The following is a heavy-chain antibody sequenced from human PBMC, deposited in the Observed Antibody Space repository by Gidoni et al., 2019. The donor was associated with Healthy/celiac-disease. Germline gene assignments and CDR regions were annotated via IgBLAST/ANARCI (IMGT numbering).Heavy chain of an antibody. D-gene: IGHD2-2*01. Sequence: QVQLQESGPGLVKPSQTLSLPCTVSGGSISSGDYYWSWIRQPPGKGLEWIGYIYYSGSTYYSPSLKSRVTISVDTSKNQFSLKLSSVTAADTAVYYCARGLISDIVVVPAAINWFDPWGQGTLVTVSS. CDR2: IYYSGST. CDR3: ARGLISDIVVVPAAINWFDP. CDR1: GGSISSGDYY. V-gene: IGHV4-30-4*01. J-gene: IGHJ5*02.